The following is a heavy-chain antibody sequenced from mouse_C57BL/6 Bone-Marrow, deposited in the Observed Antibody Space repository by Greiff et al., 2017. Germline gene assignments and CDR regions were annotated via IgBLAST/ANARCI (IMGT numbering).Heavy chain of an antibody. CDR2: ISSGGDYI. Sequence: EVQVVESGEGLVKPGGSLKLSCAASGFTFSSYAMSWVRQTPEKRLEWVAYISSGGDYIYYADTVKGRFTISRDNARNTLYLQMSSLKSEDTAMYYCTRDRSGEGYFDVWGTGTTVTVSS. CDR3: TRDRSGEGYFDV. CDR1: GFTFSSYA. V-gene: IGHV5-9-1*02. J-gene: IGHJ1*03.